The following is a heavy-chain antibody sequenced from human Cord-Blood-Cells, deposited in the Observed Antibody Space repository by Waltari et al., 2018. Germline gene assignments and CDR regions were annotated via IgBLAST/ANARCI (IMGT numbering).Heavy chain of an antibody. D-gene: IGHD3-22*01. CDR2: INAGNGNT. Sequence: QVQLVQSGAEVKKPGASVKVSCKASGYTFTSYAMHWVRQAPGQRLEWMGWINAGNGNTKYSQKFQGRVTITRDTSASTAYMELSSLRSEDTALYYCARETDSWYFDLWGRGTLVTVSS. J-gene: IGHJ2*01. CDR3: ARETDSWYFDL. CDR1: GYTFTSYA. V-gene: IGHV1-3*01.